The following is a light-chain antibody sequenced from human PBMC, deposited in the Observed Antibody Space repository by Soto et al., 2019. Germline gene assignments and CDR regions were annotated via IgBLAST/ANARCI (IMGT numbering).Light chain of an antibody. J-gene: IGKJ4*01. CDR1: QSVLYSSNNKNY. CDR3: QQYYSIPLG. Sequence: DIVMTQSPDSLAVSLGERATINCKSSQSVLYSSNNKNYLAWYQQKPGQPPMLLIYWASTRESGVPDRFRGSGSGTDFTLPTPSLQAEEVAVYDCQQYYSIPLGFGGGTKVEIK. CDR2: WAS. V-gene: IGKV4-1*01.